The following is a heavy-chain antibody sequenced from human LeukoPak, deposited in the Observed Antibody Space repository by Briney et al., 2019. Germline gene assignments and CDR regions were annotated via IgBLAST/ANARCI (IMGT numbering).Heavy chain of an antibody. Sequence: ASVKVSCKASGYTFTSYDINWVRQATGQGLEWMGWMNPNSGNTGYAQKFQGRVTMTRNTSISTAYMELSSLRSEDTAVYYCARGRSVMITFGGVIVYDYWGQGTLVTVSS. V-gene: IGHV1-8*01. CDR3: ARGRSVMITFGGVIVYDY. D-gene: IGHD3-16*02. CDR1: GYTFTSYD. CDR2: MNPNSGNT. J-gene: IGHJ4*02.